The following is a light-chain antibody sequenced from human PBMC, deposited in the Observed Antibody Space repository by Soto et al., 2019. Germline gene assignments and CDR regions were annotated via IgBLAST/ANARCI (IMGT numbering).Light chain of an antibody. CDR2: GAS. V-gene: IGKV3-20*01. J-gene: IGKJ1*01. CDR3: QLYGSSART. Sequence: EIVLTQSPASLSLSPGERATLSCRATQSVSSYLAWYQQKPGQAPRLLIYGASSRATGIPDRFSGSGSGTDFTLTISRLEPEDFAVYYCQLYGSSARTFGQGTKVDIK. CDR1: QSVSSY.